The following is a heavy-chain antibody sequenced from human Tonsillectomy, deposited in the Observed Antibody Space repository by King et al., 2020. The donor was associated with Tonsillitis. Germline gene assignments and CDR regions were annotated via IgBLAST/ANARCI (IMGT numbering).Heavy chain of an antibody. CDR2: ISYDGSNK. Sequence: VQLVESGGGVVQPGRSLRLSCAASGFTFSSYGMHWVRQAPGKGLEWVAVISYDGSNKFYADSVKGRFTISRDNSKNTLYMQMNSLRAEDTAVYYGAKVMYSGYQTEYFQHWGQGTLVTVSS. J-gene: IGHJ1*01. CDR3: AKVMYSGYQTEYFQH. CDR1: GFTFSSYG. V-gene: IGHV3-30*18. D-gene: IGHD1-26*01.